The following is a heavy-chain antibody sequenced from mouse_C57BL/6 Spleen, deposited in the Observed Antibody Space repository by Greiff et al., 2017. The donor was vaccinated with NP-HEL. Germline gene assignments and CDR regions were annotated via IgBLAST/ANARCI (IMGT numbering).Heavy chain of an antibody. CDR2: IRDGGSYT. V-gene: IGHV5-4*03. Sequence: DVKLVESGGGLVKPGGSLKLSCAASGFTFSSYAMSWVRQTPEKWLEWVATIRDGGSYTYYPDNVKGRFTISRDNAKNNLYLQMSHLKAEDTAMYYCARASTVVATDWFAYWGKGTLVTVSA. D-gene: IGHD1-1*01. CDR1: GFTFSSYA. CDR3: ARASTVVATDWFAY. J-gene: IGHJ3*01.